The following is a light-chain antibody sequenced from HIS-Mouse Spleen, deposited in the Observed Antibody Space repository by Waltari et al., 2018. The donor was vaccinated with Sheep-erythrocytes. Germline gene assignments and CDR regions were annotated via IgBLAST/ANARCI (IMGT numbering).Light chain of an antibody. CDR1: SSDVGGYNY. CDR3: CSHAGSYNHV. V-gene: IGLV2-11*01. J-gene: IGLJ1*01. CDR2: DVS. Sequence: QSALTQPRSVSGSPGQSVTISCTGTSSDVGGYNYASWYQQHPGKAPKLMIYDVSKRPSGVPDRFSGSKSGNTASLTISGLQAEDEADYYCCSHAGSYNHVFATGTKVTVL.